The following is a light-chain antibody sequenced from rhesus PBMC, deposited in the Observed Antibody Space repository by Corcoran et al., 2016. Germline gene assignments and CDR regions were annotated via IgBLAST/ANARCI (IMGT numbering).Light chain of an antibody. CDR1: ENVNNY. Sequence: DIQMTQSPSALSASVGDRVTITCRASENVNNYLNWYQQKPGKAPKFLIYKASTLQSGVPSRFSGSGPGTDYTFTSSSLRPEDVATYYCQHGYGTPLTFGGGTKVELK. V-gene: IGKV1-74*01. CDR2: KAS. J-gene: IGKJ4*01. CDR3: QHGYGTPLT.